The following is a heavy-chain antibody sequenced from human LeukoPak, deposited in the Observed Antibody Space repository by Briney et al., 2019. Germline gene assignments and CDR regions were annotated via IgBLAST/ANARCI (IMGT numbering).Heavy chain of an antibody. J-gene: IGHJ3*02. CDR1: GVSISGSGYY. V-gene: IGHV4-39*07. CDR2: IYYSGST. Sequence: TPSETLSLTCAVSGVSISGSGYYWGWIRQPPGKGLEWIGSIYYSGSTYYNPSLKSRVTISVDTSKNQFSLKLSSVTAADTAVYYCARTYYDYVWGSYRGTSDAFDIWGQGTMVTASS. D-gene: IGHD3-16*02. CDR3: ARTYYDYVWGSYRGTSDAFDI.